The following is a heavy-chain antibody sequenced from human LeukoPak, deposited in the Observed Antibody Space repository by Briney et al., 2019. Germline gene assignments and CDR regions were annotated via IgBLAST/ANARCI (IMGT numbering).Heavy chain of an antibody. CDR3: ARHSPGWMVRPYCFDS. CDR1: GYSFTDYW. Sequence: GESLKISCKGSGYSFTDYWIAWVRQMPGKGLEWMGLVYPGDSDSRYNPSFRGQVTISVDKANSTACLQWNSQKASDTAIYYCARHSPGWMVRPYCFDSWGQGTLVTVSS. CDR2: VYPGDSDS. J-gene: IGHJ4*02. D-gene: IGHD3-10*01. V-gene: IGHV5-51*01.